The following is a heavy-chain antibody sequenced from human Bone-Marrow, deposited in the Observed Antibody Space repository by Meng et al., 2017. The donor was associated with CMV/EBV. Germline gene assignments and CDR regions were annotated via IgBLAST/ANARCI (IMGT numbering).Heavy chain of an antibody. D-gene: IGHD1-26*01. J-gene: IGHJ4*02. Sequence: GGPLRLSCAASGFTFSSYEMNWVRQAPGKGLEWVSYISSSGSTIYYADSVKGRFTISRDNAKNSLYLQMNSLRAEDTAVYYCARAGSGGYFDYWGQGTLVTASS. V-gene: IGHV3-48*03. CDR3: ARAGSGGYFDY. CDR1: GFTFSSYE. CDR2: ISSSGSTI.